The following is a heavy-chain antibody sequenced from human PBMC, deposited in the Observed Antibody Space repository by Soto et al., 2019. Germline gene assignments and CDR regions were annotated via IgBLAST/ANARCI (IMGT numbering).Heavy chain of an antibody. J-gene: IGHJ6*03. D-gene: IGHD1-26*01. CDR2: ISAYNGNT. CDR3: ARLLYAPYYYYYYMDV. V-gene: IGHV1-18*01. CDR1: GYTFTSYG. Sequence: GASVKVSCKASGYTFTSYGISWVRQAPGQGIERMGWISAYNGNTNYAQKLQGRVTMTTDTSTSTAYMELRSLRSDDTAVYYCARLLYAPYYYYYYMDVSGKGTTVTVS.